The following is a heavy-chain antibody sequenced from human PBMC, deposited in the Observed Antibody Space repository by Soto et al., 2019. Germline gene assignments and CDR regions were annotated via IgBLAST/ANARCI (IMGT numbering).Heavy chain of an antibody. Sequence: PSETLSLTCTVSGGSISSSSYYWGWIRQPPGKGLEWFGSIYYSGSTYYNPSLKSRVTISVDTSKNQFSLKLSSVTAADTAVYYCARQGGYYDILTGYYHRNWFDPWGQGTLVTVSS. CDR3: ARQGGYYDILTGYYHRNWFDP. J-gene: IGHJ5*02. CDR2: IYYSGST. CDR1: GGSISSSSYY. D-gene: IGHD3-9*01. V-gene: IGHV4-39*01.